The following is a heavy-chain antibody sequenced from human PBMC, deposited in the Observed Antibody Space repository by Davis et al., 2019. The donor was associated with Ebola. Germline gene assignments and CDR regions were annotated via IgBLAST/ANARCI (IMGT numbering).Heavy chain of an antibody. V-gene: IGHV4-59*01. CDR2: IYYSGST. D-gene: IGHD3-10*01. J-gene: IGHJ4*02. Sequence: SETLSLTCTVFGGSFTTYSWTWIRQPPGKGLEWIGDIYYSGSTNYNPSLKSRVTISVDTSKRQFSLKLSSVTAADTAVYFCARMSSSGTHYKDFDYWGQGTLVTVSS. CDR3: ARMSSSGTHYKDFDY. CDR1: GGSFTTYS.